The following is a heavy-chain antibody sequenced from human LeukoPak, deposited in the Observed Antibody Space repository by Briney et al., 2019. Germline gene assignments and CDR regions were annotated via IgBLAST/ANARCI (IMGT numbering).Heavy chain of an antibody. V-gene: IGHV3-30*02. CDR1: GFTFSSYG. D-gene: IGHD1-26*01. Sequence: PGGSLRLSCAASGFTFSSYGTHWVRQAPGKGLEWVAFIRYDGSNKYYADSVKGRFTISRDNSKNTLYLQMNSLRAEDTAVYYCAKNSGYRGQEIRVAFDIWGQGTMVTVSS. CDR3: AKNSGYRGQEIRVAFDI. J-gene: IGHJ3*02. CDR2: IRYDGSNK.